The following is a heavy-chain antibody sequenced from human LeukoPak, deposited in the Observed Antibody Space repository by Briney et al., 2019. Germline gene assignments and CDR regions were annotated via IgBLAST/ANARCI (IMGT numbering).Heavy chain of an antibody. D-gene: IGHD6-13*01. CDR3: ARDPYSSSWYVPYFDY. Sequence: GGSLRLSCAASGFTFSSYSMNWVRQAPGKGLEWVSYISSSSSTIYYADSVKGRFTISRDNAKNSLYLQMNSLRAEDTAVYYCARDPYSSSWYVPYFDYWGQGTLVTVSS. CDR1: GFTFSSYS. J-gene: IGHJ4*02. CDR2: ISSSSSTI. V-gene: IGHV3-48*04.